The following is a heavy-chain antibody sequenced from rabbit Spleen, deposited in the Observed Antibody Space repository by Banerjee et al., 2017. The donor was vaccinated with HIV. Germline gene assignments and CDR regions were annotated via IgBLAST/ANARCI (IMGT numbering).Heavy chain of an antibody. Sequence: QSLEESGGDLVKPGASLTLTCTASGFSFSNKAVMCWVRQAPGKGLEWIACINAVTGKAVYATWAQGRYTFSKTSSTTVTLEMTSLTAADTATYFCARDAGTGDYIDVYFNLWGQGTLVTVS. V-gene: IGHV1S40*01. CDR1: GFSFSNKAV. CDR2: INAVTGKA. D-gene: IGHD4-2*01. J-gene: IGHJ4*01. CDR3: ARDAGTGDYIDVYFNL.